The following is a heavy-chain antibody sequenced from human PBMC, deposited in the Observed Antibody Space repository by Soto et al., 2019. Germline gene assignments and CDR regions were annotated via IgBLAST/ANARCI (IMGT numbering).Heavy chain of an antibody. CDR2: ISYDGSNK. CDR1: GFTFNIYG. D-gene: IGHD4-17*01. J-gene: IGHJ4*02. CDR3: ARVLAGSYGDYVPSPFYFDY. Sequence: QVQLVESGGGVVQPGRSLRLSCAASGFTFNIYGMHWVRQAPGKGLEWVAVISYDGSNKDYTGSVRGRFTISRDDSKNTLYLQMNSLGAEDTAVYYCARVLAGSYGDYVPSPFYFDYWGKGTLVTVSS. V-gene: IGHV3-30*03.